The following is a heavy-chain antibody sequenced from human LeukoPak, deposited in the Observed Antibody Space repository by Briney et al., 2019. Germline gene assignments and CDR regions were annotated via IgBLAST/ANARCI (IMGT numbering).Heavy chain of an antibody. Sequence: SETLSLTCGVSGGSISNYFWTWIRQPPGKGLEWIGYIYSSGSTYYNPSLKSRVTIPVDTSKNRFSLKLSTVTAADTAVYYCARRPTGDPKFDYWGQGTLVTVSS. D-gene: IGHD7-27*01. J-gene: IGHJ4*02. CDR1: GGSISNYF. CDR3: ARRPTGDPKFDY. CDR2: IYSSGST. V-gene: IGHV4-59*08.